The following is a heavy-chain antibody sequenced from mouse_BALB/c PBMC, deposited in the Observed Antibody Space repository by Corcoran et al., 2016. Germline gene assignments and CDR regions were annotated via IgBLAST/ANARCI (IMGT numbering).Heavy chain of an antibody. Sequence: EVQLQQSGAELVKPGASVKLSCTASGFNIKDTYMHWVKQRPEQGLEWIGRIDPANGNTKYDPKFQGKATITADTSSNTAYLQLSSLTSEDTAVYYCARKDGKGIYFDSWGQGTTLTVSS. V-gene: IGHV14-3*02. CDR1: GFNIKDTY. CDR3: ARKDGKGIYFDS. J-gene: IGHJ2*01. CDR2: IDPANGNT. D-gene: IGHD2-3*01.